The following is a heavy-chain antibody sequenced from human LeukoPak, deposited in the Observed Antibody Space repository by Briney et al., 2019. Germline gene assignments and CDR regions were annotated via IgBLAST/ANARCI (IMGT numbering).Heavy chain of an antibody. V-gene: IGHV3-23*01. J-gene: IGHJ5*02. D-gene: IGHD2-15*01. CDR3: AKGTVRSCSGPSCYPLDA. CDR2: VTDIGSNT. Sequence: PGGSLRLSCAAAGFTFSSYAMTWVRQAPVKGLEWLSVVTDIGSNTYHADSVKGRFTISKDNYKKTVYMKMNSLRVEDTAVYYCAKGTVRSCSGPSCYPLDAWGQGTLVTVSS. CDR1: GFTFSSYA.